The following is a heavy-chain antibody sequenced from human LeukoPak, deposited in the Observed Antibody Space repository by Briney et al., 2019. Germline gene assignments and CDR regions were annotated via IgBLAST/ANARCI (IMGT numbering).Heavy chain of an antibody. V-gene: IGHV1-69*13. CDR1: GGTFSSYA. CDR3: ARGYSSGRDYYFDY. D-gene: IGHD6-19*01. Sequence: GASVKVSCKASGGTFSSYAISWVRQAPGQGLEWMGGIIPIFGTANYAQKFQGRVTITADESTSTAYMELRSLRSDDTAIYYCARGYSSGRDYYFDYWGQGTLVTVSS. J-gene: IGHJ4*02. CDR2: IIPIFGTA.